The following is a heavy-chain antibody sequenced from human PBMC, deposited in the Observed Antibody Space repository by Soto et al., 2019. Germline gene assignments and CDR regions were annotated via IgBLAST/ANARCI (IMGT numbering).Heavy chain of an antibody. V-gene: IGHV4-59*08. Sequence: PSETLSLTCTVSGGSISSYYWSWIRQPPGKGLEWIGSIYYSGSTYYNPSLKSRVTISIDTSKNQFSLKLSSVTAADTAVYYCARLYRLQLGYYFDYWGQGTLVTVSS. CDR2: IYYSGST. J-gene: IGHJ4*02. D-gene: IGHD6-13*01. CDR3: ARLYRLQLGYYFDY. CDR1: GGSISSYY.